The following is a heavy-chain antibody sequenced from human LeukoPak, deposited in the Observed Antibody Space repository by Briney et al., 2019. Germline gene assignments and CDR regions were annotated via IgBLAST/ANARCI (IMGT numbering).Heavy chain of an antibody. J-gene: IGHJ4*02. Sequence: TGGSLRLSCAASGFTFSDYYMSWIRQAPGKGLEWVSYISSSGSTIYYADSVKGRFTISRDNAKNSLYLQMNSLRAEDTAVYYCARDLNYLLPFDYWGQGTLVTVSS. CDR1: GFTFSDYY. V-gene: IGHV3-11*01. CDR3: ARDLNYLLPFDY. D-gene: IGHD1-26*01. CDR2: ISSSGSTI.